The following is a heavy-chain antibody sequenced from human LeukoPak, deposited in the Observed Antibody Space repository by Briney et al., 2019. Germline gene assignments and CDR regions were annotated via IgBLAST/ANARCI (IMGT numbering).Heavy chain of an antibody. Sequence: GASVKVSCKASGYTFTGYYMHWVRQAPGQGLEWMGWISPNSGGTNYAQKFQGRVTMTRDTSISTAYMELSRLRSDDTAVYYCARPYYDILTGYYLRYWGQGTLVTVSS. CDR3: ARPYYDILTGYYLRY. CDR2: ISPNSGGT. CDR1: GYTFTGYY. D-gene: IGHD3-9*01. J-gene: IGHJ4*02. V-gene: IGHV1-2*02.